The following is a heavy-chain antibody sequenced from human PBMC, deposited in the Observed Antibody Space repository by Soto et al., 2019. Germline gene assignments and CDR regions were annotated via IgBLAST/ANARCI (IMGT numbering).Heavy chain of an antibody. V-gene: IGHV1-3*05. Sequence: QVQLVQSGAEENKPRASVKVSCKASGYTFTSYAMHWVRQAPGQRLEWMGWINAGNGNTKYSQKFQGRVTITRDTSASTGYRELSSLRSEDTAVYYCARSIVVVTALDYWGQGTLVTVSS. J-gene: IGHJ4*02. CDR3: ARSIVVVTALDY. CDR1: GYTFTSYA. D-gene: IGHD2-21*02. CDR2: INAGNGNT.